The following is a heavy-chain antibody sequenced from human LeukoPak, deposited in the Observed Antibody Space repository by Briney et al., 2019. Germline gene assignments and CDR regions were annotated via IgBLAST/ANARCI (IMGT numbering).Heavy chain of an antibody. CDR1: GFNFRDFA. CDR2: VGGCGDTP. D-gene: IGHD2-8*01. Sequence: PGGSLRLSCAASGFNFRDFAMNWGRQPPGKGQGWVSAVGGCGDTPYYAKTLKGRFTISRDNSRNTLYLKLDTVRDDCAGTYYCAKDHSVTPGLYFEFDSRGQGTLVIVSS. V-gene: IGHV3-23*01. J-gene: IGHJ4*02. CDR3: AKDHSVTPGLYFEFDS.